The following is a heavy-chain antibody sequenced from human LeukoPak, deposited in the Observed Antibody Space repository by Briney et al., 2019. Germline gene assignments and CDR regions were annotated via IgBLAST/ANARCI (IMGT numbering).Heavy chain of an antibody. Sequence: GGSLRLSCAASGFTISSNAMSWVRQAPAQGLERVSAISGSDGSTYYADSVKGRFTISRDNSKNTLYLQMNSLRAEDTAVYYCAKGRFYYYGSGSYEMDVWGQGTTVTVSS. D-gene: IGHD3-10*01. CDR2: ISGSDGST. V-gene: IGHV3-23*01. CDR3: AKGRFYYYGSGSYEMDV. J-gene: IGHJ6*02. CDR1: GFTISSNA.